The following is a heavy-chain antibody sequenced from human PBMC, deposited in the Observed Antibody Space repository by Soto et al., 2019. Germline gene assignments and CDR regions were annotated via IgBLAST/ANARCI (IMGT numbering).Heavy chain of an antibody. CDR1: GGSFSGYY. V-gene: IGHV4-34*01. D-gene: IGHD3-10*01. CDR2: INHSGST. CDR3: ARGHTYYYGSGSRKFDY. J-gene: IGHJ4*02. Sequence: SETLSLTCAVYGGSFSGYYWSWIRQPPGKGLEWIGEINHSGSTNYNPSLKSRVTISVDTSKNQFSLKLSSVTAADTAVYYCARGHTYYYGSGSRKFDYWGQGTLVTVSS.